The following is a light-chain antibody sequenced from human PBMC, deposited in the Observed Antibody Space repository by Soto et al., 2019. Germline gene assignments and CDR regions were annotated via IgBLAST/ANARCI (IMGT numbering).Light chain of an antibody. J-gene: IGKJ4*01. CDR3: QQLNSYPLT. Sequence: DIQLTQSPSFLSASVGDRVTITCRASQGISSYLAWYQQKPGKAPKLLIYAASTLQSGVPSRFSGSGSGTEFTLTISSLQPEDFATHYCQQLNSYPLTFGGGTKV. CDR1: QGISSY. V-gene: IGKV1-9*01. CDR2: AAS.